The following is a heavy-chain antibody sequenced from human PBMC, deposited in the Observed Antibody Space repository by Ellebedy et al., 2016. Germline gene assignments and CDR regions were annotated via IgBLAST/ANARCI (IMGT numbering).Heavy chain of an antibody. CDR2: VNHSGST. CDR1: GGSISSYY. V-gene: IGHV4-34*01. CDR3: ARTYYYDSSGYPLFDY. J-gene: IGHJ4*02. D-gene: IGHD3-22*01. Sequence: SETLSLTCTVSGGSISSYYWSWIRQPPGKGLEWIGEVNHSGSTNYNPSLKSRVTISIDTSKNQFSLKLSSVTAADTAVYYCARTYYYDSSGYPLFDYWGQGTLVTVSS.